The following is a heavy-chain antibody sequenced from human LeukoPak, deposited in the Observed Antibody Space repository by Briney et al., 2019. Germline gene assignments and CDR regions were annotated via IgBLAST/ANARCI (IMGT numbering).Heavy chain of an antibody. J-gene: IGHJ5*02. CDR2: ISYSGST. CDR3: ARGGRGVISYWFDP. D-gene: IGHD3-10*01. CDR1: GGSITSYY. V-gene: IGHV4-59*07. Sequence: SDTLSLTCTVSGGSITSYYWRLIRHPPGKRLEWIGYISYSGSTHYNPPLKTRVPISVHTPKHHFSLNPISEHAAHTPVFLCARGGRGVISYWFDPWGQGNLVTVSS.